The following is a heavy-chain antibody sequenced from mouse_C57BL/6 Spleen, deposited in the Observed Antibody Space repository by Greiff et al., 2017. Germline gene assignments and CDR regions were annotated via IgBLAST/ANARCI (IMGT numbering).Heavy chain of an antibody. J-gene: IGHJ2*01. CDR1: GFTFSDYG. CDR3: ARGPYYYGSSHYFDY. Sequence: EVQGVESGGGLVKPGGSLKLSCAASGFTFSDYGMHWVRQAPEKGLEWVAYISSGSSTIYYADTVKGRFPISRDNAKNTLFLQMTSLRSEDTAMYYCARGPYYYGSSHYFDYWGQGTTLTVSS. CDR2: ISSGSSTI. V-gene: IGHV5-17*01. D-gene: IGHD1-1*01.